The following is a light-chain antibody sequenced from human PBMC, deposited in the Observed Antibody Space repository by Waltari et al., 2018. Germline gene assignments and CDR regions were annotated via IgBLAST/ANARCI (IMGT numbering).Light chain of an antibody. CDR1: QSVNNNY. Sequence: EIVLTQSPGTLSLSPGERATLSCRASQSVNNNYLAWYQAKPGQAPRLLIYGISLRATGVPDRFSGGGSATDFTLTISRLEPEDIAVYYCQHYGGSPKYTFGQGTKLESK. J-gene: IGKJ2*01. V-gene: IGKV3-20*01. CDR2: GIS. CDR3: QHYGGSPKYT.